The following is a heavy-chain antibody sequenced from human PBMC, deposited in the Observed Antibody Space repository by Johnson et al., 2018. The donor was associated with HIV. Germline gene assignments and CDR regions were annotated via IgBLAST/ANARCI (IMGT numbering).Heavy chain of an antibody. CDR3: ARDKGRGAFDI. D-gene: IGHD3-10*01. Sequence: QMLLVESGGGLVQPGGSLRLSCAASGFTVSSNYMSWVRQAPGKGLEWVSYISSSGSTIYYADSVKGRFTISRDNDKNSLYLQMNSLRAEDTAVYYCARDKGRGAFDIWGQGTMVTVSS. J-gene: IGHJ3*02. CDR2: ISSSGSTI. CDR1: GFTVSSNY. V-gene: IGHV3-11*04.